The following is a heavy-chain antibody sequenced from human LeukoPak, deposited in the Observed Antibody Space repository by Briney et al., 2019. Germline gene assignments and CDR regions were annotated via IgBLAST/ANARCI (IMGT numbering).Heavy chain of an antibody. CDR2: ISSSSSYV. CDR1: GFTFSGYE. Sequence: GGSLRLSCAASGFTFSGYEMNWVRQAPGKGLEWVSSISSSSSYVYYADSVKGRFTISRDNAKNSLYLQMNSLRAEDTAVYYCARDYSSGWYTDYWGQGTLVTVSS. D-gene: IGHD6-19*01. J-gene: IGHJ4*02. CDR3: ARDYSSGWYTDY. V-gene: IGHV3-21*01.